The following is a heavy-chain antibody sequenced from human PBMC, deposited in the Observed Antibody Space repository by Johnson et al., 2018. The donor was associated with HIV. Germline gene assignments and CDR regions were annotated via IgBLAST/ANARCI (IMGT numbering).Heavy chain of an antibody. CDR1: GFTFSSYG. J-gene: IGHJ3*02. V-gene: IGHV3-66*01. CDR2: IYSGGST. CDR3: AASVYYYDSSGYFAFDI. Sequence: VQLVESGGGLIQPGGSLRLSCAASGFTFSSYGMSWVRQAPGQGLEWVSVIYSGGSTYYADSVKGRFTISRDNSKNTLYLQMNSLRAEDTAVYYCAASVYYYDSSGYFAFDIWGQGTMVTVSS. D-gene: IGHD3-22*01.